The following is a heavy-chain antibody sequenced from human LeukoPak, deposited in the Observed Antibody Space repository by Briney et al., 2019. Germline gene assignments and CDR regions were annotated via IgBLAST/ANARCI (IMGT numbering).Heavy chain of an antibody. CDR2: IYYSGST. V-gene: IGHV4-61*10. D-gene: IGHD6-13*01. CDR3: AREVVAAAGTVDY. J-gene: IGHJ4*02. CDR1: GGSISSGSYY. Sequence: SQTLSLTCTVSGGSISSGSYYWSWIRQPAGKGLEWIGYIYYSGSTKYNPSLKSRVTISVDTSKNQFSLKLSSVTAADTAVYYCAREVVAAAGTVDYWGQGALVTVSS.